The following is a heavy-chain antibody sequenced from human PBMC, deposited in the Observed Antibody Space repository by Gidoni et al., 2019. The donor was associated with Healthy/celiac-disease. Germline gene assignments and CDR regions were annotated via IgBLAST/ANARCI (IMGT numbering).Heavy chain of an antibody. Sequence: QLQLQESGSGLVKPSQTLSLTCAVSGGSISSGGYSWSWIRQPPGKGLEWIGYIYHSGSTYYNPSLKSRVTISVARSTNQFSLKLSSVTAADPAVYYCARENWVSGTERNAFDIWGQGTMVTVSS. D-gene: IGHD6-13*01. J-gene: IGHJ3*02. CDR2: IYHSGST. CDR3: ARENWVSGTERNAFDI. CDR1: GGSISSGGYS. V-gene: IGHV4-30-2*01.